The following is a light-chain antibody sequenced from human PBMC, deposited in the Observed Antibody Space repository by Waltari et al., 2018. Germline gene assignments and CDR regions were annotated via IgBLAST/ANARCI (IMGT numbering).Light chain of an antibody. V-gene: IGLV2-14*03. CDR1: DSDIGAYNY. Sequence: QSALTQPASVSGSPGQSITISCTGTDSDIGAYNYVSWYQQHPGKAPKLILYDVSDLPSGISDHFSGSKSGNTASLTISGLQAEDAADYYCSSYTRSTTVIFGGGTKLTVL. CDR3: SSYTRSTTVI. J-gene: IGLJ2*01. CDR2: DVS.